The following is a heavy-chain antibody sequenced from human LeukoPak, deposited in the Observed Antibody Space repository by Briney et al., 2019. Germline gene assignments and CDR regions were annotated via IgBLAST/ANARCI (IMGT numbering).Heavy chain of an antibody. CDR3: SRGGQLGLDN. D-gene: IGHD1-1*01. CDR2: ITLDRGDT. V-gene: IGHV1-2*02. J-gene: IGHJ1*01. CDR1: GVTLTVHY. Sequence: GSAVKGCCLACGVTLTVHYIHWVRQATRQGLEEIGWITLDRGDTHCAQKFQGRPTMTGDTAISTGYLELRRVQFDDTAVYYCSRGGQLGLDNWGQGTLVTVSS.